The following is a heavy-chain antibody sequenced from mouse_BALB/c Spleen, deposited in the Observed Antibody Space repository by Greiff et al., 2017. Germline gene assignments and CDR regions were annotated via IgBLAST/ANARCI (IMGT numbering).Heavy chain of an antibody. Sequence: EVKLMESGGGLVQPGGSLKLSCAASGFTFSSYTMSWVRQTPEKRLEWVAYISNGGGSTYYPDTVKGRFTISRDNAKNTLYLQMSSLKSEDTAMYYCARQGGDYDGFAYWGQGTLVTVSA. CDR1: GFTFSSYT. V-gene: IGHV5-12-2*01. D-gene: IGHD2-4*01. J-gene: IGHJ3*01. CDR2: ISNGGGST. CDR3: ARQGGDYDGFAY.